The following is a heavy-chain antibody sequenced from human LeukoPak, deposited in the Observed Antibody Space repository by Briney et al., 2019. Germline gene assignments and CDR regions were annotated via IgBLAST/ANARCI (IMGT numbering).Heavy chain of an antibody. Sequence: GGSLRLSCAASGFTFSSYGMHWVRQAPGKGLEWVAFIRYDGSNKYYADSVKGRFTISRDNSKNTLYLQMNSLRSEDTAVYYCARLLDYYDTTGYYLGGTQGWFDPWGQGTLVTVSS. CDR3: ARLLDYYDTTGYYLGGTQGWFDP. CDR2: IRYDGSNK. CDR1: GFTFSSYG. D-gene: IGHD3-22*01. J-gene: IGHJ5*02. V-gene: IGHV3-30*02.